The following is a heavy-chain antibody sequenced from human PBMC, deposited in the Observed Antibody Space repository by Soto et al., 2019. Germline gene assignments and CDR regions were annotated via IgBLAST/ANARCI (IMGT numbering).Heavy chain of an antibody. Sequence: LSLTCTVSGDSISSYYWNWIRQPAGKGLEWIGRIDASGNSNYNPSLKSRVTMSVDTSKKQFSLKVTSVTAAGTAVYYCARYSSNGFQTEVMDVGAKGPRSPSP. CDR2: IDASGNS. CDR3: ARYSSNGFQTEVMDV. J-gene: IGHJ6*02. D-gene: IGHD6-13*01. CDR1: GDSISSYY. V-gene: IGHV4-4*07.